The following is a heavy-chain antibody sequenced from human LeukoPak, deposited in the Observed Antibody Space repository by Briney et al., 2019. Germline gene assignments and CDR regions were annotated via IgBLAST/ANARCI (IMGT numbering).Heavy chain of an antibody. J-gene: IGHJ4*02. V-gene: IGHV1-8*01. Sequence: ASVKVSCKASGYTFNGYDINWVRQATGQGLEWMGWMNPNTGDTGYARKFQGRVTMTRNTSIDTAYMELSGLKSEDTAVYYCTRGSLSGSSRDYWGQGTLVTVSS. CDR2: MNPNTGDT. CDR1: GYTFNGYD. D-gene: IGHD1-26*01. CDR3: TRGSLSGSSRDY.